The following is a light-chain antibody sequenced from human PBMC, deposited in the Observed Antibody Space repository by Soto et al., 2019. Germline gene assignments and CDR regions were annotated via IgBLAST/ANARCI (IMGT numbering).Light chain of an antibody. CDR2: DAS. Sequence: EIVLTQSPGTLSLSPGERATLSCRASQSVSSSYLAWYQQKPGQAPRLLIYDASNRATGIPARFSGSGSGTDFTLTISSLEPEDFAVYYCQQRSRAFGQGTKGDIK. CDR3: QQRSRA. J-gene: IGKJ1*01. V-gene: IGKV3D-20*02. CDR1: QSVSSSY.